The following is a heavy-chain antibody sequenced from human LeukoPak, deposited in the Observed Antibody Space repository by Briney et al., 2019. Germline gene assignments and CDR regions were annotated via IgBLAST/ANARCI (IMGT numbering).Heavy chain of an antibody. CDR2: ISGSGGGT. J-gene: IGHJ4*02. Sequence: PGGSLRLSCAVSGITLSSYAMSWVRQAPGKGLEWVAGISGSGGGTNYADSVKGRFTISRDNPKNTLYLQMNNLRADDTAVYFCAKRGVVIRVILVGFHKEAYYFDSWGQGALVTVSS. D-gene: IGHD3-22*01. CDR1: GITLSSYA. V-gene: IGHV3-23*01. CDR3: AKRGVVIRVILVGFHKEAYYFDS.